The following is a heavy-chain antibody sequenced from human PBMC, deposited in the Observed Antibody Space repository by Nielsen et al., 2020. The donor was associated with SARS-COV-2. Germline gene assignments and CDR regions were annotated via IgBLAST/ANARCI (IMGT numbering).Heavy chain of an antibody. CDR2: IDPRDSYT. CDR3: ARALYYYDSPFDY. Sequence: GESLKISCKASGYSSSNSWITWMRQTPGKGLEWIGRIDPRDSYTNYSPSFQGHVTISADKSISTAYLQWSSLKASDTAMYYCARALYYYDSPFDYWGQGTLVTVSS. J-gene: IGHJ4*02. CDR1: GYSSSNSW. V-gene: IGHV5-10-1*01. D-gene: IGHD3-22*01.